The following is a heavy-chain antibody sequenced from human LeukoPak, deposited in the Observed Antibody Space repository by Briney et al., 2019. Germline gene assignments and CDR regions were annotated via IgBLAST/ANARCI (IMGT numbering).Heavy chain of an antibody. CDR2: RSGSGVST. J-gene: IGHJ4*02. CDR3: AKRGVVIRVFLVGFHTEAFYFES. Sequence: GGSLRLSCAVSGSTLSNDGMSWGRRAPGKGREWVAGRSGSGVSTIYADSVKGRFTIYRENPKNQLYLQMNSLRAEPTAFYLCAKRGVVIRVFLVGFHTEAFYFESWGQGALVTAS. CDR1: GSTLSNDG. V-gene: IGHV3-23*01. D-gene: IGHD3/OR15-3a*01.